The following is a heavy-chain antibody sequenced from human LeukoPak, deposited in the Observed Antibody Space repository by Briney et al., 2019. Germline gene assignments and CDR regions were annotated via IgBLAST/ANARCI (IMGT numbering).Heavy chain of an antibody. Sequence: GRSLRLSCAASGFTFSSYAMHWVRQAPGKGLEWVAVISYDGSNKYYADSVKGRFTISRDNSKNTLYLQMNSLRAEDTAVYYCAKVDYYGSGSYYPVGYYYGMDVWGQGTTVTVSS. CDR2: ISYDGSNK. V-gene: IGHV3-30*04. J-gene: IGHJ6*02. CDR3: AKVDYYGSGSYYPVGYYYGMDV. D-gene: IGHD3-10*01. CDR1: GFTFSSYA.